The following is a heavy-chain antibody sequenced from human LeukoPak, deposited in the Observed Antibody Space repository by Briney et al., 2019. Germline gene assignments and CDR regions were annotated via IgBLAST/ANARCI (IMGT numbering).Heavy chain of an antibody. CDR3: ASFRGLYSSSSLDY. V-gene: IGHV1-69*04. Sequence: ASVKVSCKASGGTFSSYAISWVRQAPGQGLEWMGRIIPILGIANYAQKFQGRVTITADKSTSTAYMELSSLRSEDTAVYYCASFRGLYSSSSLDYWGRGTLVTVSS. J-gene: IGHJ4*02. D-gene: IGHD6-6*01. CDR1: GGTFSSYA. CDR2: IIPILGIA.